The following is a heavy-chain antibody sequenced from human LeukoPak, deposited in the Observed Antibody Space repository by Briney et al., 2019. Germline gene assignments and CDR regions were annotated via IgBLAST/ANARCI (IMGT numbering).Heavy chain of an antibody. V-gene: IGHV4-38-2*02. CDR3: AREADYYGPGRGSEIDY. CDR1: GGSISSYY. CDR2: NYHSGST. Sequence: SETLSLTCTVSGGSISSYYWSWIRQPPGKGLEWIGSNYHSGSTYYNPSLKSRVTVSVDTSKNQFSLKLSSVTAADTAVYYCAREADYYGPGRGSEIDYWGQGTLVTVSS. J-gene: IGHJ4*02. D-gene: IGHD3-10*01.